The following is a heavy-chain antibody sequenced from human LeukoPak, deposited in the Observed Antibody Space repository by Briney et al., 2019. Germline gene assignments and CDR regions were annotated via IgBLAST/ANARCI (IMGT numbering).Heavy chain of an antibody. D-gene: IGHD3-9*01. CDR3: ARVNDILTGRTYYYYYGMDV. J-gene: IGHJ6*02. V-gene: IGHV1-8*02. Sequence: ASVKVSCKASGGTFSSYAISWVRQATGQGLEWMGWMNPNSGNTGYAQKFQGRVTMTRNTSISTAYMELSSLRSEDTAVYYCARVNDILTGRTYYYYYGMDVWGQGTTVTVSS. CDR1: GGTFSSYA. CDR2: MNPNSGNT.